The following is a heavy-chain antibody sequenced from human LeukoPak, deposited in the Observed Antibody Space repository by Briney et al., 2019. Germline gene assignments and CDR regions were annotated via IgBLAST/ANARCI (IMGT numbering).Heavy chain of an antibody. J-gene: IGHJ3*02. CDR2: IYSGGTT. CDR1: GFTVSSNY. CDR3: ARDAEGIDAFDI. V-gene: IGHV3-66*01. Sequence: GGSLRLSCAASGFTVSSNYMSWVRQAPGKGLEWVSVIYSGGTTYYADSVKGRFTISRDNSKNSLYLQMNSLRAEGTAVYYCARDAEGIDAFDIWGQGTMVTVSS.